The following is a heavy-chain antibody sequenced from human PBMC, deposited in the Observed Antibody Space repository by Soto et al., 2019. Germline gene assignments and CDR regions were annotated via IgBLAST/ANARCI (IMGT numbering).Heavy chain of an antibody. V-gene: IGHV1-3*01. CDR2: INADNGDT. D-gene: IGHD3-16*01. CDR3: ASGSNAVVSGLGDFDY. J-gene: IGHJ4*02. Sequence: QVQLVQSGAEVRKPGASVKVSCKASGYTFTSCTLHWVRQAPGHRPEWMGWINADNGDTKYSQNFQGRVAITRDTAASTVYLEVSSLRSADTAFYFRASGSNAVVSGLGDFDYWGQGTLVTVSS. CDR1: GYTFTSCT.